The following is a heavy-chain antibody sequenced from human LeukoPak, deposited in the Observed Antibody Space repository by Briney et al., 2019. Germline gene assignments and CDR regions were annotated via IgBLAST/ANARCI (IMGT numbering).Heavy chain of an antibody. J-gene: IGHJ4*02. CDR2: IKEDGGEQ. D-gene: IGHD6-19*01. CDR3: ARDRAVAGLFDN. CDR1: GFTFTSYW. Sequence: GGSLRLSCAASGFTFTSYWMTWVRQAPGKGLEWVANIKEDGGEQNYVDSVEGRFTISRDNTKNSVFLQMNSLRAEDTAVYYCARDRAVAGLFDNWGQGTLVTVSS. V-gene: IGHV3-7*01.